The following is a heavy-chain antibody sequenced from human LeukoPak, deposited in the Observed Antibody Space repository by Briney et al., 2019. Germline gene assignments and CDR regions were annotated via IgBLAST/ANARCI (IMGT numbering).Heavy chain of an antibody. Sequence: LSLTCAVYGGSFSGYYWSWIRQPPGKGLEWISYISDSGSTIYYADSVKGRFTISRDNAKNSLYLQMNSLRAEDTAVYYCARDWTGWSFDPWGQGTLVTVSS. D-gene: IGHD3/OR15-3a*01. CDR1: GGSFSGYY. J-gene: IGHJ5*02. V-gene: IGHV3-11*04. CDR3: ARDWTGWSFDP. CDR2: ISDSGSTI.